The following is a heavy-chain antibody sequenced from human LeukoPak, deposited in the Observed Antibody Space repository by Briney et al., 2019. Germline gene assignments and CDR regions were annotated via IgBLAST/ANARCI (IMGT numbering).Heavy chain of an antibody. CDR2: ISYDGNHK. Sequence: PGGSLRLSCAASGLTFSSYNMHWVRQAPGKGLEWVAVISYDGNHKYYADSVKGRFTISRDNSKNTLYLQMNGPRADDTAVYYCAKGYDYRSGAGSFDYWGQGTLVTVSS. CDR3: AKGYDYRSGAGSFDY. CDR1: GLTFSSYN. V-gene: IGHV3-30*18. J-gene: IGHJ4*02. D-gene: IGHD3-10*01.